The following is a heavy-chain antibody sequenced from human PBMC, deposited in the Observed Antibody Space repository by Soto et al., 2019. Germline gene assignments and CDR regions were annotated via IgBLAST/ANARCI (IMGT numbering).Heavy chain of an antibody. Sequence: QVKLVESGGGVVQPGRSLRLSCAASGFTFSSYGMHWVRQAPGQGLEWVAVIWYDGSNKYYADSVKGRFTSSRDNSKNTLYLQMNCLRAEYTAVYYCARERAWVPAAPANWFDPWGQGTLVTVSS. CDR1: GFTFSSYG. D-gene: IGHD2-2*01. V-gene: IGHV3-33*01. J-gene: IGHJ5*02. CDR3: ARERAWVPAAPANWFDP. CDR2: IWYDGSNK.